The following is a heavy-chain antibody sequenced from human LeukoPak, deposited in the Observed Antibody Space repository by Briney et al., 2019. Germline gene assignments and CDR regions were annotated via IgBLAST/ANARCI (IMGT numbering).Heavy chain of an antibody. D-gene: IGHD6-13*01. V-gene: IGHV3-23*01. CDR3: AKDRTPAAGTDVWDY. J-gene: IGHJ4*02. Sequence: GASLRLSCAASGFTFSSYAMSWVRQAPGKALEWVSGISGSGGSTNYADSVKGRFTISRDNSKNTLYLQMNSLRAEDTAVYYCAKDRTPAAGTDVWDYWGQGTLVTVSS. CDR1: GFTFSSYA. CDR2: ISGSGGST.